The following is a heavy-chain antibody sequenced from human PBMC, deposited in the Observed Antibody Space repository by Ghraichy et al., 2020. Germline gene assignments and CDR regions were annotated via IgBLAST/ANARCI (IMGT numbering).Heavy chain of an antibody. Sequence: GGSLRLSCAASGFTFDDYTMHWVRQAPGKGLEWVSLISWDGGSTYYADSVKGRFTISRDNSKNSLYLQMNSLRTEDTALYYCAAGNGRFGELSIAPFDYWGQGTLVTVSS. V-gene: IGHV3-43*01. J-gene: IGHJ4*02. CDR1: GFTFDDYT. CDR3: AAGNGRFGELSIAPFDY. CDR2: ISWDGGST. D-gene: IGHD3-10*01.